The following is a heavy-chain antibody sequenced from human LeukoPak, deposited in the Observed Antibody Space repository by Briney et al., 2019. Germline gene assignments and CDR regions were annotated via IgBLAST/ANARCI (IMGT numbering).Heavy chain of an antibody. CDR2: ISSSGSII. V-gene: IGHV3-48*03. D-gene: IGHD6-13*01. Sequence: PGGSLRLSCAASGFTFSSYEMNWVRQAPGKGLEWVSYISSSGSIIYYADSVKGRFSISRDNAKNSLYLQMNSLRAEDTAVYYCAASSWLYNWFDPWGQGTLVTVSS. J-gene: IGHJ5*02. CDR3: AASSWLYNWFDP. CDR1: GFTFSSYE.